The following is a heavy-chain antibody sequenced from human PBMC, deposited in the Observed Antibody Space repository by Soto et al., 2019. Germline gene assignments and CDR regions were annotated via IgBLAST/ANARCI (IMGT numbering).Heavy chain of an antibody. Sequence: GGSLRLSCAASGFTFSSYAMSWVRQAPGKGLEWVSAISGSGGSTYYADSVKGRFTISRDNSKNTLYLQMNSLRAEDTAVYYCAKHPGPKRTTGTHYYSYYRAVGGKGTTVT. J-gene: IGHJ6*03. D-gene: IGHD1-7*01. CDR3: AKHPGPKRTTGTHYYSYYRAV. V-gene: IGHV3-23*01. CDR1: GFTFSSYA. CDR2: ISGSGGST.